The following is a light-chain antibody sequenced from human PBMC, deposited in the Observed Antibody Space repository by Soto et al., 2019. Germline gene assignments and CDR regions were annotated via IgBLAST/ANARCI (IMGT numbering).Light chain of an antibody. CDR2: AAS. CDR1: PSISRY. V-gene: IGKV1-39*01. CDR3: QQSYSTPWT. J-gene: IGKJ1*01. Sequence: DIQMTQSPSSLSASVGDRVTITCRARPSISRYLNWYQQKLGKAPKLLIYAASSLPSGVPSRFSGSGSGTEFTLTISSLQPEDFATYYCQQSYSTPWTFGQGTKVEIK.